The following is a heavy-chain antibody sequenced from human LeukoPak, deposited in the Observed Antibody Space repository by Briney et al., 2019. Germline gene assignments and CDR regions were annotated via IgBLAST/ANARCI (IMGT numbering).Heavy chain of an antibody. V-gene: IGHV1-69*05. Sequence: GSSVKVSCKASGGTFSSYAISWVRQAPGQGLEWMGRIIPIFGTANYAQKFQGRVTITTDESTSTAYMEPSSLRSEDTAVYYCARVTAAAFDYWGQGTLVTVSS. D-gene: IGHD2-15*01. CDR2: IIPIFGTA. J-gene: IGHJ4*02. CDR3: ARVTAAAFDY. CDR1: GGTFSSYA.